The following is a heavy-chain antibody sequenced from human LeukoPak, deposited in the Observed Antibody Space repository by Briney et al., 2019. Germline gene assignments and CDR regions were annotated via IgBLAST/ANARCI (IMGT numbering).Heavy chain of an antibody. CDR2: IYHSGSA. D-gene: IGHD6-13*01. CDR1: DYSISSGYY. CDR3: ARAYSSSWCDAFDI. J-gene: IGHJ3*02. V-gene: IGHV4-38-2*02. Sequence: SETLSLTCTVSDYSISSGYYWGWIRQSPGKGLEWIGTIYHSGSAYYNPSLKGRVTISVDTSKNQFSLRLTSVTAADTAVYYCARAYSSSWCDAFDIWGQGTMVTVSS.